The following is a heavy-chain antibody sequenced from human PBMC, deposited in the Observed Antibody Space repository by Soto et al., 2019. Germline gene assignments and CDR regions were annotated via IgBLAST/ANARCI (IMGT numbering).Heavy chain of an antibody. CDR3: AGDPVRHLIDPELYTDV. J-gene: IGHJ6*03. D-gene: IGHD3-10*01. CDR2: IHGDNGNT. Sequence: QVHLVQSGAEVKKPGASVKVSCKASGSSFSTYAMNWVRQAPGQGLEWMGWIHGDNGNTKYSQKFQGRVTITRDTSASTFTSCLELSSLAPEDTGVYGCAGDPVRHLIDPELYTDVWGEGTRVPVCS. V-gene: IGHV1-3*01. CDR1: GSSFSTYA.